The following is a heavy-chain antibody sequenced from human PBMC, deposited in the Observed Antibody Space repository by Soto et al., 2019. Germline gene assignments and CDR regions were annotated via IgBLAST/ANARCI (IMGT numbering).Heavy chain of an antibody. CDR1: GFTFRSYA. V-gene: IGHV3-30-3*01. CDR2: IADDGGNK. J-gene: IGHJ4*02. D-gene: IGHD3-10*01. CDR3: ARDGVAPGLYFDL. Sequence: GGSLRLSCGASGFTFRSYAMHWVRQAPGKGLECVAAIADDGGNKFYRDYGRGRFTISRDNPENSVYLQMARLRDEDTAVYYCARDGVAPGLYFDLWGQGTPVTVSS.